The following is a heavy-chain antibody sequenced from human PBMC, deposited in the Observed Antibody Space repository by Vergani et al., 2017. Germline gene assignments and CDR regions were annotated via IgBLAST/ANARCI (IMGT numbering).Heavy chain of an antibody. J-gene: IGHJ4*02. CDR3: ARGTLHYDILTGYLGY. CDR2: INPSGGST. D-gene: IGHD3-9*01. Sequence: QVQLVQSGAEVKKPGASVKVSCKASGYPFTSYYMHWVRQAPGQGLEWMGIINPSGGSTSYAQKFQGRVTMTRDTSTSTVYMELSSLRSEDTAVYYCARGTLHYDILTGYLGYWGQGTLVTVSS. CDR1: GYPFTSYY. V-gene: IGHV1-46*01.